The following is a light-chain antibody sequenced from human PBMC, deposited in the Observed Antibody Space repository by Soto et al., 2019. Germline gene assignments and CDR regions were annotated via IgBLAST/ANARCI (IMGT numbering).Light chain of an antibody. CDR3: QVRDVWPT. J-gene: IGKJ1*01. V-gene: IGKV3-11*01. Sequence: IVLTQSPATLSLSPGERVALSCRASQSVSTSLAWYQHKPGQAPRLIIYDASKSAPGIPARFSGSGSGTDFTLTISSPEPEDFAVYYCQVRDVWPTFGQGTKVEIK. CDR2: DAS. CDR1: QSVSTS.